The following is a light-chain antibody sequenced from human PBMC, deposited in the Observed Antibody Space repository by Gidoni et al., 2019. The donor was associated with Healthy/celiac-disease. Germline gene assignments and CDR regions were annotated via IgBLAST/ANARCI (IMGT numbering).Light chain of an antibody. V-gene: IGKV1-5*01. J-gene: IGKJ4*01. CDR3: QQYNSYSPLT. CDR1: QSISSW. Sequence: DIQMTQSPSTLSASVGDKVTIPCRASQSISSWLAWYPQKPGKAPKLLIYDGSSLDSGVPSRFSCSGSGTEFTLTISSLEPDDFATYYCQQYNSYSPLTFGGGTKVEIK. CDR2: DGS.